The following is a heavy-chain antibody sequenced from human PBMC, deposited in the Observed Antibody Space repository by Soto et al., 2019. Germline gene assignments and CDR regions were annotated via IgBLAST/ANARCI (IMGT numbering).Heavy chain of an antibody. Sequence: QVQLVESGGGVVQPGRSLRLSCAASGFTFSSYAMHWVRQAPGKGLEWVAVISYDGSNKYYADSVKGRFTISRDNSKNTLYLQMNSLRAEDTAVYYCARSSPLLWFGDDAFDIWGQGTMVTVSS. CDR1: GFTFSSYA. V-gene: IGHV3-30-3*01. CDR2: ISYDGSNK. CDR3: ARSSPLLWFGDDAFDI. D-gene: IGHD3-10*01. J-gene: IGHJ3*02.